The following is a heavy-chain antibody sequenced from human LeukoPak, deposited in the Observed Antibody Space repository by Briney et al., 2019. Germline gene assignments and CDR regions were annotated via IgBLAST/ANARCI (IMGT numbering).Heavy chain of an antibody. D-gene: IGHD3-10*01. J-gene: IGHJ4*02. V-gene: IGHV4-39*02. Sequence: ASETLSLTCTVSGGSISSSSYYWGWLRQPPGKGLEWIGSIYYSRSTYYNPSLKSRVTISVDTSKNQFSLKLSSVTAADTAVYYCARDEGSSGYFDYWGQGTLVTVSS. CDR1: GGSISSSSYY. CDR3: ARDEGSSGYFDY. CDR2: IYYSRST.